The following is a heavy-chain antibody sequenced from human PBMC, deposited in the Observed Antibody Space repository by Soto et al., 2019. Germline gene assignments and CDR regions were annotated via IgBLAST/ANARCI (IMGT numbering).Heavy chain of an antibody. Sequence: GGSLGLACVASGFTFNSYSMNWVRQAPGKGLDLVSSISRSSRYINYADSVKGRFTISRDNAKNSLYLHMNSLRVEDTAVYYCARVILWFGESTYYSGMDVWGQGTTVTVS. D-gene: IGHD3-10*01. CDR1: GFTFNSYS. CDR3: ARVILWFGESTYYSGMDV. CDR2: ISRSSRYI. V-gene: IGHV3-21*01. J-gene: IGHJ6*02.